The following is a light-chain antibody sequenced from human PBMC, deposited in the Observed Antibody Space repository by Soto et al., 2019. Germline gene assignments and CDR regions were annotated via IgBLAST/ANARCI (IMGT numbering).Light chain of an antibody. CDR3: QQYSGSLYT. CDR2: GAS. Sequence: EIVLTQSLATLSLSPGERATLSCRASQSVSSSYLAWYQQKPGQAPRLLIYGASSRATGIPDRFSGSGSGTDFTLTISRLEPEDFAVYYCQQYSGSLYTFGQGTKLEIK. CDR1: QSVSSSY. J-gene: IGKJ2*01. V-gene: IGKV3-20*01.